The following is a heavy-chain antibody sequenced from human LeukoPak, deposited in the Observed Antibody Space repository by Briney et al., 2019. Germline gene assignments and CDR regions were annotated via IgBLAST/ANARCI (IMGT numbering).Heavy chain of an antibody. V-gene: IGHV3-20*04. CDR1: GFTFSSYE. Sequence: GGSLRLSCAASGFTFSSYEMNWVRQAPGKGLEWVSGINWNGGSTGYADSVKGRFTISRDNAKNSLYLQMNSLRAEDTALYYCASGGIYYGAAFDFWGQGSLVTVSS. CDR2: INWNGGST. J-gene: IGHJ4*02. D-gene: IGHD1-26*01. CDR3: ASGGIYYGAAFDF.